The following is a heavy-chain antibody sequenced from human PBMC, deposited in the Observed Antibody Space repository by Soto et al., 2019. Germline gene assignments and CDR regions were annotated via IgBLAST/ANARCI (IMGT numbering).Heavy chain of an antibody. CDR3: VRDPSSGYRSFDY. Sequence: ASVKVSCKASGYIVTNYYIHWVRQAPGQGLEWMGIINLSADRTSYAQKFQGRFTVTMDTSTSTVYMELGSLRSEDTAVYYCVRDPSSGYRSFDYWGQGTLVTVSS. CDR2: INLSADRT. J-gene: IGHJ4*02. V-gene: IGHV1-46*03. D-gene: IGHD3-22*01. CDR1: GYIVTNYY.